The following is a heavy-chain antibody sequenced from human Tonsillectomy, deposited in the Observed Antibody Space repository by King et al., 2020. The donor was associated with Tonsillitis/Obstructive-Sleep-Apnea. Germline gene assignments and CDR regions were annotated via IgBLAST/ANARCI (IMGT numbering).Heavy chain of an antibody. CDR2: INHSGST. CDR1: GGSFNDYF. V-gene: IGHV4-34*01. D-gene: IGHD4-23*01. CDR3: ASVGRIFYGCNTRNYYYGVDV. Sequence: VQLQQWGAGLLKPSETLSLTCAAYGGSFNDYFWSWIRQPPGKGLEWIGEINHSGSTNYNPSLKSRVTISVDTSKNQYSLKLSSVTAADTAVDYCASVGRIFYGCNTRNYYYGVDVGDEGPRSPSPQ. J-gene: IGHJ6*01.